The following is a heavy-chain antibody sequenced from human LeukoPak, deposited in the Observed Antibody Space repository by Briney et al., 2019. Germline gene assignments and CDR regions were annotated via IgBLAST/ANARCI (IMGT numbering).Heavy chain of an antibody. V-gene: IGHV1-2*02. CDR2: INPNSGGT. Sequence: ASVKVSCKASGYTFTIYYMHWVRQAPGQGLEWMGWINPNSGGTNYAQKFQGRVTMTRDTSISTAYMELSRLRSDDTAVFYCARNTYYYDSSAGTFDFWGQGTLVTVSS. CDR1: GYTFTIYY. CDR3: ARNTYYYDSSAGTFDF. J-gene: IGHJ4*02. D-gene: IGHD3-22*01.